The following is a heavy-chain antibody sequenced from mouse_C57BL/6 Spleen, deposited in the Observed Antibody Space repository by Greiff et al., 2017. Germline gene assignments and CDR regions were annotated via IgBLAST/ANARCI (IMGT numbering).Heavy chain of an antibody. V-gene: IGHV5-17*01. J-gene: IGHJ3*01. D-gene: IGHD2-4*01. CDR1: GFTFSDYG. CDR3: ARPFYYDYDAFAY. CDR2: ISSGSSTI. Sequence: EVQLVESGGGLVKPGGSLKLSCAASGFTFSDYGMHWVRQAPEKGLEWVAYISSGSSTIYYADTVKGRFTISRDNAKNTLFLQMTSLRSEDTAMDYCARPFYYDYDAFAYWGQGTLVTVSA.